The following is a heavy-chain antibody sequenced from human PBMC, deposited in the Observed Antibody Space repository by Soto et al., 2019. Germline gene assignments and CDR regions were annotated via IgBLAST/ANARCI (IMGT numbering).Heavy chain of an antibody. D-gene: IGHD3-9*01. CDR2: ISGSGGST. CDR1: GFTFSSYA. V-gene: IGHV3-23*01. Sequence: GGSLRLSCAASGFTFSSYAMSWVRQAPGKGLEWVSAISGSGGSTYYADSVKGRFTISRDNSKNTLYLQMNSLGAEDTAVYYCAKVSGILTGYYNYWGQGTLVTVSS. CDR3: AKVSGILTGYYNY. J-gene: IGHJ4*02.